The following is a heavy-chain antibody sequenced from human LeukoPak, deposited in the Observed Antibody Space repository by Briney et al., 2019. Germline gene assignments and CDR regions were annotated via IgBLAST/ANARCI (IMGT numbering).Heavy chain of an antibody. CDR2: FDPEDGET. CDR1: GYTLTELS. J-gene: IGHJ4*02. Sequence: ASVKVSCKVSGYTLTELSMHWVRQAPGKGLEWMGGFDPEDGETIYAQKFQGRVTITRDTSASTAYMELSSLRSEDTAVYYCARSRYCSGGSCYSGDYWGQGTLVTVSS. CDR3: ARSRYCSGGSCYSGDY. V-gene: IGHV1-24*01. D-gene: IGHD2-15*01.